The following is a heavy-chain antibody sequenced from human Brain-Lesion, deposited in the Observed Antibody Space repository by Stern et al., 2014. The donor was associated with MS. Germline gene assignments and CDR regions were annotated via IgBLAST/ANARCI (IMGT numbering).Heavy chain of an antibody. CDR3: ARFPASRPHVFDS. V-gene: IGHV4-4*02. Sequence: QLQLQESGPGLVKPSGTLSLTCAVSGGSISSSNWWSWVRPSPGQGLEWIGESDHRGRTIYNPSIQSRVTVSVDKSKNRFSLTLRSVTAADPAVYFCARFPASRPHVFDSWGQGTLVTVSS. D-gene: IGHD6-13*01. CDR2: SDHRGRT. J-gene: IGHJ4*02. CDR1: GGSISSSNW.